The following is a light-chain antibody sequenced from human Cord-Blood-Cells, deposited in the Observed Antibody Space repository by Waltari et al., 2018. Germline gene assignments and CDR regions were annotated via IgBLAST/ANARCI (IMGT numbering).Light chain of an antibody. CDR3: QSYDSSNPWV. J-gene: IGLJ3*02. CDR1: SGSIASNY. CDR2: EDN. V-gene: IGLV6-57*01. Sequence: NFMLTQPHSVSESPGKTVTISCTRSSGSIASNYVPWYQQRPGSSPTTVIYEDNQRPSGVPDRFSGSIDSSSNSASLTISGLKTEDEADYYCQSYDSSNPWVFGGGTKLTVL.